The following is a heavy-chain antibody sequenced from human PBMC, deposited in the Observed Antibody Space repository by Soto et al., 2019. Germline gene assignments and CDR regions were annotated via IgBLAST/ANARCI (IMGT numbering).Heavy chain of an antibody. CDR2: IKSKTDGGTT. CDR3: LIGDRIIFPLSGYCSGGSCYSGPGGY. V-gene: IGHV3-15*07. CDR1: GFTFSNAW. D-gene: IGHD2-15*01. J-gene: IGHJ4*02. Sequence: GGSLRLSCAASGFTFSNAWMNWVRQAPGKGLEWVGRIKSKTDGGTTDYAAPVKGRFTISRDDSKNTLYLQMNSLKTEDTAVYYCLIGDRIIFPLSGYCSGGSCYSGPGGYWGQGTLVTVSS.